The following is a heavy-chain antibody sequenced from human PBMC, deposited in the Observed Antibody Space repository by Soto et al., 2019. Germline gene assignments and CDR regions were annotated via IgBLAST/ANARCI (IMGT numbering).Heavy chain of an antibody. CDR2: VYYSGST. D-gene: IGHD3-10*01. CDR1: GDSISSSTYF. CDR3: ARDRPGSQHYFDY. V-gene: IGHV4-39*02. J-gene: IGHJ4*02. Sequence: SETLSLTCTVSGDSISSSTYFWGWVRQPPGKGLEWIGSVYYSGSTYYNPSLKSRVTIFVDNAKNTLYLQMNSLRAEDTAVYYCARDRPGSQHYFDYWGQGNMVTVSS.